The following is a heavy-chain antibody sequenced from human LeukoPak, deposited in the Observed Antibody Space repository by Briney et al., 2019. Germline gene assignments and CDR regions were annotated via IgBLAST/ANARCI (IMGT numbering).Heavy chain of an antibody. J-gene: IGHJ4*02. CDR2: ISGSGGST. CDR3: AKVDYYDSSGYYYPLFH. Sequence: SGGSLRLSCAASGFTFSSYAMSWVRQAPGKGLEWVSAISGSGGSTYYADSVKGRFTISRDNSKNTLYLQMNSLRAEDTAVYYCAKVDYYDSSGYYYPLFHWGQGTLVTVSS. V-gene: IGHV3-23*01. D-gene: IGHD3-22*01. CDR1: GFTFSSYA.